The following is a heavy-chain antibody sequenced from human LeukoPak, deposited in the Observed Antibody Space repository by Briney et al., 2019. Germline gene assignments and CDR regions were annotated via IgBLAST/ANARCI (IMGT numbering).Heavy chain of an antibody. Sequence: GASVKVPCKASGYTFTKYGFSWVRQAPGQGLEWMGWISAYNGNTKYAEKFQGRVTMTTDTSTSTADMELRSLRSDDTAVYYCVIDRSYSSGWYPRGYFDYWGQGTLVTVSS. J-gene: IGHJ4*02. CDR3: VIDRSYSSGWYPRGYFDY. V-gene: IGHV1-18*01. CDR1: GYTFTKYG. D-gene: IGHD6-19*01. CDR2: ISAYNGNT.